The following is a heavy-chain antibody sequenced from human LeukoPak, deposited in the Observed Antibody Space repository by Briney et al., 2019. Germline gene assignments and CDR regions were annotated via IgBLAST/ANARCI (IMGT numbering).Heavy chain of an antibody. D-gene: IGHD5-12*01. CDR2: ISYDGINK. CDR3: ARDYSGYDFGEY. J-gene: IGHJ4*02. Sequence: GRSLRLSCAASGFTFSSYAMHWVRQAPGKGLEWVTVISYDGINKYYADSVKGRFTISRDNSKNTVYLQMNSLRAEDTAVHYCARDYSGYDFGEYWGQGTLVTVSS. CDR1: GFTFSSYA. V-gene: IGHV3-30*04.